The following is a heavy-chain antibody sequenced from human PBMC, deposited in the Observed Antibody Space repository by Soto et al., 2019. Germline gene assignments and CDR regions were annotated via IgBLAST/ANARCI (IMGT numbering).Heavy chain of an antibody. CDR2: ISAYNSHT. V-gene: IGHV1-18*04. CDR3: ARYFSLTLGGVVVGGIDAFDI. D-gene: IGHD3-16*02. Sequence: QVQLVQSGGEVKKPGASVKVSCKASGYIFTNYGISWVRQAPGQRLEWMGWISAYNSHTNYAQTFQGRVTMTTDTSTSTAYMELRSLRSDDTAMYYCARYFSLTLGGVVVGGIDAFDIWGQGTMVTVSS. CDR1: GYIFTNYG. J-gene: IGHJ3*02.